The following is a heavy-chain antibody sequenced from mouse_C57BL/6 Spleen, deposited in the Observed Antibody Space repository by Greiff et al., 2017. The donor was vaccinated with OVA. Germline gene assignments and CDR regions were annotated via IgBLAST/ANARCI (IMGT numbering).Heavy chain of an antibody. CDR1: GYTFTSYW. V-gene: IGHV1-69*01. J-gene: IGHJ1*03. CDR3: ARRGSNYGSSYGYFEV. Sequence: QVQLQQPGAELVMPGASVKLSCKASGYTFTSYWMHWVKQRPGQGLEWIGEIDPSDSYTTYNQKFKGKSTLTVDKSSSTAYMQLSSLTSEDSAVYYCARRGSNYGSSYGYFEVWGTGTTVTVSS. CDR2: IDPSDSYT. D-gene: IGHD1-1*01.